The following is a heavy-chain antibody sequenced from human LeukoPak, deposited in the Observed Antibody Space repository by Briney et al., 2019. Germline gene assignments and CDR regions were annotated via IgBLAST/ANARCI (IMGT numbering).Heavy chain of an antibody. J-gene: IGHJ4*02. CDR2: ISSTGIT. D-gene: IGHD6-19*01. CDR3: AFSGWFWGAFDY. Sequence: SETLSLTCSVSGGSISISNYFWGWIRQPPGKGLEWIASISSTGITHYYPSLESRISVSVETSKNQFSLKLTSLTAADTVVYYCAFSGWFWGAFDYWGQGILVTVSS. V-gene: IGHV4-39*01. CDR1: GGSISISNYF.